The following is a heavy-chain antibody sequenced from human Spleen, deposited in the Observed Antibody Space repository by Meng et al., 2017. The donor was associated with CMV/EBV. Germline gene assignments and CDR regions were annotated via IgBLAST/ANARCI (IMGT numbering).Heavy chain of an antibody. V-gene: IGHV1-69*04. CDR2: IIPILGIA. CDR1: GGTFSSYT. D-gene: IGHD2-2*01. J-gene: IGHJ5*02. Sequence: SVKVSCKASGGTFSSYTISWVRQAPGQGLEWMGRIIPILGIANYAQKFQGRVTITADKSTSTAYMELSSLRSDDTAVYYCATDVGIECSSTTCYHWLDPWGQGTLVTVSS. CDR3: ATDVGIECSSTTCYHWLDP.